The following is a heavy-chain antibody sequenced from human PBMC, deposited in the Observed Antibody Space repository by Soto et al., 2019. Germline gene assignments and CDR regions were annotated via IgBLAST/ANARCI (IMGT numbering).Heavy chain of an antibody. J-gene: IGHJ4*02. D-gene: IGHD3-10*01. Sequence: QVQLQESGPGLVKPSQTLSLTCTVSGGSISSGGYYWSWIRQHPGKGLEWIGYIYYSGSTYYNPSLKSRVTMSVDTSKSQFSLKLSSVTAADTAVYYCARDLRGSGKAGFDYWGQGTLVTVSS. CDR3: ARDLRGSGKAGFDY. V-gene: IGHV4-31*03. CDR1: GGSISSGGYY. CDR2: IYYSGST.